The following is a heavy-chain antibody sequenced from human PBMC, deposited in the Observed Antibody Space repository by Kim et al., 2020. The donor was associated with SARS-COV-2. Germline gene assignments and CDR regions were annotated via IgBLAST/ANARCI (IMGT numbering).Heavy chain of an antibody. CDR3: AKEASGGYIDY. J-gene: IGHJ4*02. CDR2: K. V-gene: IGHV3-33*06. D-gene: IGHD3-16*02. Sequence: KYHASSVKGRLTISRDNSKNTRYLQIISLRAEDTAVYYCAKEASGGYIDYWGQGTLVTVSS.